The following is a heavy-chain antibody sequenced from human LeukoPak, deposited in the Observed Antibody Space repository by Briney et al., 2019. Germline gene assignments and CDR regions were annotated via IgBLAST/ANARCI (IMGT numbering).Heavy chain of an antibody. CDR3: ARVLSGSWDWFDP. Sequence: PGRSLRLSCAASGFTFSRYWIHWVRQAPGKGLEWVSRINPDGSTTTYADSVKGRFTISRDNAKNTVYLQMNSLRAEDTAVYYCARVLSGSWDWFDPWGQGTLVTVSS. V-gene: IGHV3-74*01. J-gene: IGHJ5*02. CDR2: INPDGSTT. CDR1: GFTFSRYW. D-gene: IGHD3-22*01.